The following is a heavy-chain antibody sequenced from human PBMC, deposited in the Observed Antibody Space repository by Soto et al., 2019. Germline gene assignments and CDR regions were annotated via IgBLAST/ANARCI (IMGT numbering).Heavy chain of an antibody. CDR2: IRSKAYGGTT. Sequence: EVQLVESGGGLVKPGRSLRLSCTASGFTFGDYAMSWFRQAPGKGLEWVGFIRSKAYGGTTEYAASVKGRFTISRDDSKSIAYLQMNSLRAEDSAVYYCARGSRDSYPGSRIFDLWGRGTRVTVSS. V-gene: IGHV3-49*05. CDR1: GFTFGDYA. J-gene: IGHJ4*02. CDR3: ARGSRDSYPGSRIFDL. D-gene: IGHD3-10*01.